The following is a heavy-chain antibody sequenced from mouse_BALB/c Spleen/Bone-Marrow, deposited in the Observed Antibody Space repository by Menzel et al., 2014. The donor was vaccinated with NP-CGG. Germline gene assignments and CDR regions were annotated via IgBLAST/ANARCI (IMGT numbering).Heavy chain of an antibody. CDR3: ARGKGIYLGFAY. V-gene: IGHV14-3*02. D-gene: IGHD2-1*01. Sequence: VQLKQSGAELVKPGASVKLSCTASGFNIKDTYMNWVKQRPEQGLEWIGRIEPANGNTKYDPKFQGKATITTDTSSNTACLQLSSLTSEDTAVYYCARGKGIYLGFAYWGQGTLVTVSA. CDR1: GFNIKDTY. CDR2: IEPANGNT. J-gene: IGHJ3*01.